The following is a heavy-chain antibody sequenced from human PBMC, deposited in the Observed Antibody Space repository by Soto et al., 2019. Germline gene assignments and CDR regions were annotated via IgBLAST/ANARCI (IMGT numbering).Heavy chain of an antibody. J-gene: IGHJ4*02. D-gene: IGHD6-19*01. V-gene: IGHV4-30-4*01. CDR2: VYHSGST. Sequence: QVQLQESGPRLVKPSQTLSLTCTVSGGSISSDDYYWSWIRQPPGQGLQWIGFVYHSGSTYYNSSLKSRLTISVDTSKNQFSLKLSSVTAADTAVYYCARDSYETSGQYFDSWGQGTLVTVSS. CDR3: ARDSYETSGQYFDS. CDR1: GGSISSDDYY.